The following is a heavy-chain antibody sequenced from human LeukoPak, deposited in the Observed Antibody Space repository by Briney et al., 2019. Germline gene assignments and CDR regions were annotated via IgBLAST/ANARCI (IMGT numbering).Heavy chain of an antibody. D-gene: IGHD5-24*01. J-gene: IGHJ4*02. CDR3: ARDRRDGYNVLDY. CDR2: MSKSGSEK. CDR1: GFSFSSYG. Sequence: GGSLRLSCAASGFSFSSYGMTWVRQAPGKGLEWVSNMSKSGSEKYYADSVKGRFTISRDNAKNSLYLEMNSLRAEDTAMYHCARDRRDGYNVLDYWGQGTLVTVSS. V-gene: IGHV3-7*01.